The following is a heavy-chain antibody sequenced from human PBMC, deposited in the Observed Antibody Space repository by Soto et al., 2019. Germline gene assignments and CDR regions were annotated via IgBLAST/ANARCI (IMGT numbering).Heavy chain of an antibody. Sequence: QVQLVQSGAEVKKPGSSVKVSCKASGGSFSSFHFNWVRQAPGQGLEWIGGIAPMFGTSNYAQRFQGRVTITADELTSTAYLEVNSVRSDETAIYYCADGGGAYDTWGQGTLVTVSS. CDR2: IAPMFGTS. J-gene: IGHJ5*02. V-gene: IGHV1-69*01. D-gene: IGHD3-16*01. CDR3: ADGGGAYDT. CDR1: GGSFSSFH.